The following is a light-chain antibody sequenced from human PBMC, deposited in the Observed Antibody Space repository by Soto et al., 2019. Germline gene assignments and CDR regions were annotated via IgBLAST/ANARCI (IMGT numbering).Light chain of an antibody. CDR3: QQYGGSPRT. CDR2: GAS. CDR1: QSLSSNS. J-gene: IGKJ1*01. V-gene: IGKV3-20*01. Sequence: EIVLTQFPDTLSLSPGERATLSCRASQSLSSNSLAWYQQKRGQAPRLLIHGASSRATGIPDRFSGSGSGTDFTLNISRLEPEDFEVYYCQQYGGSPRTFGQGTKVDIK.